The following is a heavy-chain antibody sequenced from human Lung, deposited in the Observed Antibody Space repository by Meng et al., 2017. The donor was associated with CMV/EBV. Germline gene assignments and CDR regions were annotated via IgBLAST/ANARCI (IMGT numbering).Heavy chain of an antibody. V-gene: IGHV2-5*02. D-gene: IGHD6-6*01. Sequence: PLKESGPPLVNPTQTLTRTFTFSGFSLSTSGVGVGWIRQPPGKALECLAIIYGDDEKRYSPSLESRLTVTKDTSKNQVVLTMTNMVPVDTATYYCARAAARPSDWFDPWGQGTLVTVSS. J-gene: IGHJ5*02. CDR3: ARAAARPSDWFDP. CDR1: GFSLSTSGVG. CDR2: IYGDDEK.